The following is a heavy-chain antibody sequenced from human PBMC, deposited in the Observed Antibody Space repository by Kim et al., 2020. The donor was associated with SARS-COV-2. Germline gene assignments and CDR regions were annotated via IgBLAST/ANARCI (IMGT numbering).Heavy chain of an antibody. J-gene: IGHJ4*02. CDR3: ARASTYVAAADLPGDY. Sequence: ASVKVSCKASGYTFTSYAMNWVRQAPGQGLEWMGWINTNTGNPTYAQGFTERFVFSLDTSVSTAYLQISSLKAEDTAVYYCARASTYVAAADLPGDYWGQGTLVTVSS. V-gene: IGHV7-4-1*02. CDR2: INTNTGNP. CDR1: GYTFTSYA. D-gene: IGHD6-13*01.